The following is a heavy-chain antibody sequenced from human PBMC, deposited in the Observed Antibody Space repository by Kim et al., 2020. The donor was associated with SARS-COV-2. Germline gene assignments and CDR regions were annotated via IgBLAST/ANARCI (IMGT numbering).Heavy chain of an antibody. CDR3: ARNTAHCSGGSCYFDY. Sequence: SVKGRFTISRDNAKNSLYLQMNSLTVEDTAGYYCARNTAHCSGGSCYFDYWGQGTLVTVSS. V-gene: IGHV3-7*04. D-gene: IGHD2-15*01. J-gene: IGHJ4*02.